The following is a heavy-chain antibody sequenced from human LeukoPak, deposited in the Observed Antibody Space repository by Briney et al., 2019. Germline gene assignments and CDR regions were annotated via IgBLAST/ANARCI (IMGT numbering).Heavy chain of an antibody. V-gene: IGHV3-48*03. J-gene: IGHJ4*02. CDR1: GFTFSSYE. Sequence: GSLRLSCAASGFTFSSYEMNWVRQAPGKGLEWVSHISSSGNTIYYADSVKGRFTISRDNTKNSLYLQMNSLRAEDTAVYYSARSGIAAAGSDYWGQGTLVTVSS. CDR2: ISSSGNTI. CDR3: ARSGIAAAGSDY. D-gene: IGHD6-13*01.